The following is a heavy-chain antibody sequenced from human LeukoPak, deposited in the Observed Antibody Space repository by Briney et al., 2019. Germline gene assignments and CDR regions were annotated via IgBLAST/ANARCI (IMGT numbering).Heavy chain of an antibody. CDR3: AKDDYGDFDY. CDR2: VSGSGGSA. Sequence: GGSLRLSCAASGFTFRNYAMSWVRQAPGKGLEWVSAVSGSGGSAYYADSVKGRFTISRDNSKNTLYLQMNSLRAEDTAVYYCAKDDYGDFDYWGQGTLVTVSS. D-gene: IGHD4-17*01. V-gene: IGHV3-23*01. J-gene: IGHJ4*02. CDR1: GFTFRNYA.